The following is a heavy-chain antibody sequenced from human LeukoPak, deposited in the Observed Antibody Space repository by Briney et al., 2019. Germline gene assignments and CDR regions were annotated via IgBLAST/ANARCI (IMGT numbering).Heavy chain of an antibody. D-gene: IGHD2-2*01. CDR2: INPSGGST. Sequence: ASVKVSCKASGYTFTSYYMHWVRQAPGQGLEWMGIINPSGGSTSYAQKFQGRVTMTRDTSTSTVYMELSSLRSDDTAVYYCARGIVVVPAAYYYYMDVWGKGTTVTISS. CDR1: GYTFTSYY. V-gene: IGHV1-46*01. J-gene: IGHJ6*03. CDR3: ARGIVVVPAAYYYYMDV.